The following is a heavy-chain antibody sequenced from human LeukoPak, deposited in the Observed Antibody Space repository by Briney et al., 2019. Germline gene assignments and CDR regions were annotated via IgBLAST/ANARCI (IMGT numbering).Heavy chain of an antibody. Sequence: GGSLRLSCAASGFMFTNHWMSWVRQAPGKGLEWVANVKNDGSEKNYVGSVKGRFTISRDNAKNSLSLQMNSLRAEDTAVYYCVRGLGWFDPWGQGTLVTVSS. CDR3: VRGLGWFDP. CDR2: VKNDGSEK. CDR1: GFMFTNHW. V-gene: IGHV3-7*04. J-gene: IGHJ5*02. D-gene: IGHD3-10*01.